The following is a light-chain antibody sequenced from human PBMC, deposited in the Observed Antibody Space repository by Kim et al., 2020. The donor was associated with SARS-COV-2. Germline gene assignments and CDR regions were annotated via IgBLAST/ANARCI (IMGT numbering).Light chain of an antibody. Sequence: EIVMTQSPATLSVSPGERATLSCRASQSVSSNFAWYQQKPGQTPRLLIYDASTRATSIPTRFSGDGSGTEFTLTISSLQSEDFAVYYCQQYNNWPRAFGQGTKVDIK. CDR1: QSVSSN. J-gene: IGKJ1*01. CDR2: DAS. CDR3: QQYNNWPRA. V-gene: IGKV3-15*01.